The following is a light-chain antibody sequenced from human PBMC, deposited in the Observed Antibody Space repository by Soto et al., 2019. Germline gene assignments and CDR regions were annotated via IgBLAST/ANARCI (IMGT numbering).Light chain of an antibody. V-gene: IGKV1-5*01. CDR2: DAS. CDR1: QNINRW. Sequence: DIQMTQSPSTLAASVGDRVTITCRASQNINRWLAWYQQKPGKAPKVLIYDASSLESGDPSRFSGSGSGTEFTLTITSLQPDDFATYYCQQYDGYFGPGTKVDFK. J-gene: IGKJ3*01. CDR3: QQYDGY.